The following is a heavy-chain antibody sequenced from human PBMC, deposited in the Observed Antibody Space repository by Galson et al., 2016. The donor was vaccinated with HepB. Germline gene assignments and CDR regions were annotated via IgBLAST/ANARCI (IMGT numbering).Heavy chain of an antibody. CDR3: VRDSSSGWYYFDY. CDR2: TWYDGNRK. V-gene: IGHV3-33*01. CDR1: GFTFTSYG. J-gene: IGHJ4*02. Sequence: SLRLSCATSGFTFTSYGMHWVRQAPGKGLEWVAVTWYDGNRKYYSDSVNGRFTISRDKSNKMVYLQMNSLRVGDTAVYYCVRDSSSGWYYFDYWGQGTLVTVSS. D-gene: IGHD6-19*01.